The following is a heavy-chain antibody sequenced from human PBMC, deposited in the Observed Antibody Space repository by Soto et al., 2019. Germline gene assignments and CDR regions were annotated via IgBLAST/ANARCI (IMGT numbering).Heavy chain of an antibody. Sequence: QVQLVQSGAEVKKPGASVKVSCKASGYTFINYGINWVRQAPGQGLEWMGWITTYNDKTEYLQKLQGRVTMTTDRTKSTAYMELRSLRSDDTAMYYWARGFGVGHPLHFMEVPAAGDYWGHGSLVTVSS. CDR3: ARGFGVGHPLHFMEVPAAGDY. CDR2: ITTYNDKT. J-gene: IGHJ4*01. V-gene: IGHV1-18*01. D-gene: IGHD3-16*01. CDR1: GYTFINYG.